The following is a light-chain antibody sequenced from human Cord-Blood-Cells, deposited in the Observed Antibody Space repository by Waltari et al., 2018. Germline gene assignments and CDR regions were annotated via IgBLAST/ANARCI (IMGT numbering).Light chain of an antibody. CDR2: GAS. J-gene: IGKJ1*01. Sequence: EIVMTQSPATLSVSPGERATLSCSASQSVSSNLAWYQQKPGQAPRLLIYGASTRATGIPARFSGSGSGTEFTLTISSLQSEDFAVYYCQQYNNWPYWTFGQGTKVEIK. CDR3: QQYNNWPYWT. V-gene: IGKV3-15*01. CDR1: QSVSSN.